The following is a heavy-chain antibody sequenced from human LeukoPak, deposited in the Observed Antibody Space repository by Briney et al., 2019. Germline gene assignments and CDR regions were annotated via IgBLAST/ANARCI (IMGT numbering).Heavy chain of an antibody. CDR3: ARTMYITGSSDFDY. D-gene: IGHD1-26*01. J-gene: IGHJ4*02. CDR1: GFTLNIFA. V-gene: IGHV3-30-3*01. CDR2: ISYDGSKT. Sequence: RRSLRPSCAASGFTLNIFAMHWVRQAPGKGLEWVAVISYDGSKTYYADSVKGRFTISRDNSKNTLYLQMNSLRAEDTALYYCARTMYITGSSDFDYWRQGSLVTVSS.